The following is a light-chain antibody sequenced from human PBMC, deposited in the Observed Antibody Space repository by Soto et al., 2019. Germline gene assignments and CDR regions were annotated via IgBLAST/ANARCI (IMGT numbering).Light chain of an antibody. Sequence: QSALTQPASVSGSPGQSFTISCTGTSRGVGGYVSWFQQHPGKAPKLMIYEVRNRPSGVSNRFSGYMSGNTASLTISGIQAEDEADYYCRSYTRSNTVVVGGGTKLAVL. CDR1: SRGVGGY. V-gene: IGLV2-14*01. CDR2: EVR. J-gene: IGLJ2*01. CDR3: RSYTRSNTVV.